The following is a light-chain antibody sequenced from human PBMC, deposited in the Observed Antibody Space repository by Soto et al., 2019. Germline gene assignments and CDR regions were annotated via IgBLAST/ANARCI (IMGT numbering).Light chain of an antibody. CDR2: EVS. V-gene: IGLV2-8*01. CDR1: SSDVGGYNY. CDR3: SSYAGSNNLGV. Sequence: QSPLTQPPSASGSPGQSVTISCTGTSSDVGGYNYVSWYQQHPGKAPKLMIYEVSKRPSGVPDRFSGSKSGNTASLTVSGLQAEDEADYYCSSYAGSNNLGVFGTGTKLTV. J-gene: IGLJ1*01.